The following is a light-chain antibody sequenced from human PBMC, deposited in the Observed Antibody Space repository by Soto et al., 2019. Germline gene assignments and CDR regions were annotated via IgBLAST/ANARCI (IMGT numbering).Light chain of an antibody. J-gene: IGLJ1*01. CDR2: DVS. V-gene: IGLV2-14*01. CDR3: VSYTTSASYV. CDR1: GSDVGGFIF. Sequence: QSVLTQPASVSGSPGQSITISCTGTGSDVGGFIFVAWYQQHPGRAPKLMIYDVSNRPSGVSNRFSGSKSGNTASLTISGLQADDDADYYCVSYTTSASYVFGTGTKVTVL.